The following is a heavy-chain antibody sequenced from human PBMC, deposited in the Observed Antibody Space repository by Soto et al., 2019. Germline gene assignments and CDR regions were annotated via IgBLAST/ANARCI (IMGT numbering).Heavy chain of an antibody. Sequence: QITLRESGPALVKPTQTLTLTCTFSGFSLTTVGVGVAWIRQPPGKALEWLALIYWDDDKIYSPSHKSRLTVTKDTSKNHVVCTMSNLDPTDTATYYCANRHVSPAYFDFWGQGTLVNVSS. J-gene: IGHJ4*02. CDR3: ANRHVSPAYFDF. V-gene: IGHV2-5*02. CDR2: IYWDDDK. CDR1: GFSLTTVGVG.